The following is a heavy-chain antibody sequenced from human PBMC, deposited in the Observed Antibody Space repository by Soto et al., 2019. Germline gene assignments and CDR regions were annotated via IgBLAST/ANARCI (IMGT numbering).Heavy chain of an antibody. Sequence: ASVKVSCKASGYTFTSYAMHWVRQAPGQRLEWMGWINAGNGNTKYSQKFQGRVTITRDTSASTAYMELSSLRSDDTAVYYCARGEIFMVRGVTGDNWFDPWGQGTLVTVSS. D-gene: IGHD3-10*01. V-gene: IGHV1-3*01. CDR2: INAGNGNT. CDR3: ARGEIFMVRGVTGDNWFDP. CDR1: GYTFTSYA. J-gene: IGHJ5*02.